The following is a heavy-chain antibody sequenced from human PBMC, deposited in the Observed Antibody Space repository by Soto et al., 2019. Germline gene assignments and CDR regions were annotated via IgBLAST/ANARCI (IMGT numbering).Heavy chain of an antibody. J-gene: IGHJ4*02. Sequence: QVQLVQSGAEVKKPGSSVKVSCKASGGTFSSYAISWVRQAPGQGLEWMGGIIPIFGTANYAQTFQGRVTITADESTSTAYMELSSLRSEDTAVYYCARENTAMVFNYFDYWGQGTLVTVSS. D-gene: IGHD5-18*01. CDR3: ARENTAMVFNYFDY. V-gene: IGHV1-69*01. CDR2: IIPIFGTA. CDR1: GGTFSSYA.